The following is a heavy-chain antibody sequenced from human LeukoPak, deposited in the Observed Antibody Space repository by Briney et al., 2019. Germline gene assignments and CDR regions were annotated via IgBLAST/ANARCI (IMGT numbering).Heavy chain of an antibody. Sequence: GGSLRLSCATSGFTFSDYWMHWVRQAPGKGLVWVSRINTDGSFTNYADSVKGRFTISRDNAKNTLYLQVDSLRVEDTAVYYCTRGGYYHTPEFWCQGTLVTVSS. CDR1: GFTFSDYW. V-gene: IGHV3-74*01. D-gene: IGHD3-22*01. CDR3: TRGGYYHTPEF. CDR2: INTDGSFT. J-gene: IGHJ4*02.